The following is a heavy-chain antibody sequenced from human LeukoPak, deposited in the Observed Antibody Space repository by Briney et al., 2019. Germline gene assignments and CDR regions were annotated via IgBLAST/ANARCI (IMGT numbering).Heavy chain of an antibody. D-gene: IGHD1-26*01. CDR2: ISSSSSYI. V-gene: IGHV3-21*01. J-gene: IGHJ2*01. Sequence: PGGSLRLSCAASGFTFSSHSMNWVRQAPGKGLGGVSSISSSSSYIYYADTVKGRFTISRDNAKNSLYLQMNSLRAEDTAVYYCARDRWEPLRYWYFDPWGRGTLVTVSS. CDR3: ARDRWEPLRYWYFDP. CDR1: GFTFSSHS.